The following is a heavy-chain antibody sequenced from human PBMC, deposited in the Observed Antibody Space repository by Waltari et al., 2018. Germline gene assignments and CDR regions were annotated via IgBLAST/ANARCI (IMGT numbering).Heavy chain of an antibody. CDR3: ARPRIRCLEWYDAFDI. V-gene: IGHV4-38-2*01. Sequence: QVQLQESGPGLVKPSETLSLTCAVSGYSISSGYYWGWIRPPPGKGLEWIGSSYHSGSTYYNPSLKSRVSISVDTSKNQFSLKLSSVTAVYTAVYYCARPRIRCLEWYDAFDIWGQGTMVTVSS. J-gene: IGHJ3*02. D-gene: IGHD3-3*01. CDR1: GYSISSGYY. CDR2: SYHSGST.